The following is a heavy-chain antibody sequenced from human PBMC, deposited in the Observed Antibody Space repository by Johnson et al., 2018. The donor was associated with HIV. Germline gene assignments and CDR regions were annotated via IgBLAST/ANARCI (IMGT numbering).Heavy chain of an antibody. CDR3: ARDGGSGWYFAFDI. CDR1: GFTFADYA. Sequence: EVQLVESGGGLVQPGRSLRLSCAASGFTFADYAMSWVRQAPGKGLEWLSGINWNGGSTGYAASVKGRFTISRDNAKNSLYLQMNSLRAEDTALYYCARDGGSGWYFAFDIWGQGTMVTVSS. V-gene: IGHV3-20*04. CDR2: INWNGGST. D-gene: IGHD6-19*01. J-gene: IGHJ3*02.